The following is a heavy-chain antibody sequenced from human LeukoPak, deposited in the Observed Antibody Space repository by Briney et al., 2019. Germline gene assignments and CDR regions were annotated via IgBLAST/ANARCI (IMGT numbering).Heavy chain of an antibody. V-gene: IGHV4-39*07. Sequence: SETLSLTCTVSGGSIISGSKYWGWIRQAPGTGLEWIGSIYYSGTTYYNPSLKSRVTMSVDSSKNQFSLKLTSVTAADTAVYYCARETTLTGYSSGLGFNYWGQGTLVTVSS. CDR3: ARETTLTGYSSGLGFNY. CDR1: GGSIISGSKY. D-gene: IGHD6-19*01. J-gene: IGHJ4*02. CDR2: IYYSGTT.